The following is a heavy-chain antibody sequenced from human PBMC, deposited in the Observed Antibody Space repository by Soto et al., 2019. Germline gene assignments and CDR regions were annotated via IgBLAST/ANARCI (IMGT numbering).Heavy chain of an antibody. D-gene: IGHD4-4*01. V-gene: IGHV1-3*01. Sequence: QAQLVQSGAEVKEPGASVKVSCKASGYTFTTYGIHWVRQAPGQRPEWMGWINAGNGNTKYSQRFQGRVTITRDTSASTHYMEVSSLSSEDTAVYFCARDGGSSNYGFPVWSQGTLVTVSS. CDR3: ARDGGSSNYGFPV. J-gene: IGHJ4*02. CDR1: GYTFTTYG. CDR2: INAGNGNT.